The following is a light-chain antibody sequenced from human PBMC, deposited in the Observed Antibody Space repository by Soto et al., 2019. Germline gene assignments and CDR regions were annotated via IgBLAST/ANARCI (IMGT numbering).Light chain of an antibody. J-gene: IGKJ1*01. CDR1: QSVSSY. V-gene: IGKV3-11*01. CDR2: DAS. CDR3: QQRSNWRT. Sequence: PGERAALSCRASQSVSSYLAWYQQKPGQAPRLLIYDASNRATGIPARFSGSGSGTDFTLTISSLEPEDFAVYYCQQRSNWRTFGQGTKV.